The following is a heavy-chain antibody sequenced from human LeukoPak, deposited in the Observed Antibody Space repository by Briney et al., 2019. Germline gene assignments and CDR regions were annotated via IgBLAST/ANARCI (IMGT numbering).Heavy chain of an antibody. V-gene: IGHV3-23*01. Sequence: GGSLRLSCAASGFTFSSHAMSWVRQAPGKGLEWVSTISDSGGSTNYADSVKGRFTISRDNSKNTLYLQMNSLRVEDTAVYYCVMGRYSHGSWGQGTLVTVSS. J-gene: IGHJ5*02. CDR1: GFTFSSHA. D-gene: IGHD5-18*01. CDR3: VMGRYSHGS. CDR2: ISDSGGST.